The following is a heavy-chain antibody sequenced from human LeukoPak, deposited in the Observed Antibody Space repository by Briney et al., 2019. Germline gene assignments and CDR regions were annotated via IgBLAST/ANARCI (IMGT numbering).Heavy chain of an antibody. D-gene: IGHD7-27*01. CDR2: IFYSGDT. Sequence: SETLSLTCTVSGGSLSGYHWGWIRQPPGKGLEWIGYIFYSGDTTYNPSLKSRVTISIDTPKNQFSLKMTSATAPDTAVYFCARDKQPGDNWGPGTLVTVSS. CDR3: ARDKQPGDN. V-gene: IGHV4-59*01. J-gene: IGHJ4*02. CDR1: GGSLSGYH.